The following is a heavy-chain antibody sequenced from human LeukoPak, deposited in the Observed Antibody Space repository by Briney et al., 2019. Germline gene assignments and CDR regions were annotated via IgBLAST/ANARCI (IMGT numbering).Heavy chain of an antibody. V-gene: IGHV1-69*05. J-gene: IGHJ6*03. CDR2: IIPIFGTA. Sequence: GASVKVSCKASGGTFSSYAISWVRQAPGQGLEWMGGIIPIFGTANYAQKFQGRVTITTDESTSTAYMELSSLRSEDTAVYYCASHADCSGGSCYYYYYMDVWGKGTTVTVSS. CDR3: ASHADCSGGSCYYYYYMDV. D-gene: IGHD2-15*01. CDR1: GGTFSSYA.